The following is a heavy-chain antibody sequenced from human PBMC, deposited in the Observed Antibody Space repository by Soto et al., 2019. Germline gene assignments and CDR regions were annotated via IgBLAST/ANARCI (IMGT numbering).Heavy chain of an antibody. J-gene: IGHJ3*01. CDR2: ISPTGTF. CDR1: GFAFSSYN. V-gene: IGHV3-21*01. D-gene: IGHD4-17*01. CDR3: ARGALYGDLPGFTGDDFDL. Sequence: GGSLRLSCAASGFAFSSYNMNWVRQAPGKGLEWVSYISPTGTFMSADSLKDRFSISRDNAEKSLFLQMNSLRAEDTAVYFCARGALYGDLPGFTGDDFDLWGQGTMVTVSS.